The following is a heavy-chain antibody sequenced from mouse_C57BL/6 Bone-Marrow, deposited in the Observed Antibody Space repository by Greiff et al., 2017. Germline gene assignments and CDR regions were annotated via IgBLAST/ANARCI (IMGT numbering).Heavy chain of an antibody. CDR2: IWWDDDK. Sequence: QVQLKESGPGILQPSQTLSLTCSFSGFSLSTFGMGVGWIRQPSGKGLEWLAHIWWDDDKYYNPALKSRLTISKDTSKNQVFLKIANVDTADTATYYCARMIGDYYGSSYDYYAMDYWGQGTSVTVSS. CDR1: GFSLSTFGMG. CDR3: ARMIGDYYGSSYDYYAMDY. V-gene: IGHV8-8*01. J-gene: IGHJ4*01. D-gene: IGHD1-1*01.